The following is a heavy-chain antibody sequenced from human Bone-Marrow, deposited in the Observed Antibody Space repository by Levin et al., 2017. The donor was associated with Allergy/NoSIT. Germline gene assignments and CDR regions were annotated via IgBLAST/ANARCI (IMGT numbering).Heavy chain of an antibody. CDR2: ISGNGGKT. J-gene: IGHJ4*02. D-gene: IGHD6-19*01. Sequence: GGSLRLSCAASGFTFSSYVMSWVRQAPGKGLEWVSSISGNGGKTYLADSVKGRFTISRDNSKNTVYLQMNRLRVEDTAVFYCVKDVSPGGVSGTESDYWGQGTLVSVSS. CDR1: GFTFSSYV. V-gene: IGHV3-23*01. CDR3: VKDVSPGGVSGTESDY.